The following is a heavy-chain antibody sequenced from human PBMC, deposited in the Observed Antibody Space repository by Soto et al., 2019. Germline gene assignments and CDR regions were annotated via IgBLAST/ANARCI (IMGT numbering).Heavy chain of an antibody. Sequence: KASETLSLTCTVSGGSISSGGYYWSWIRQHPGKGLEWIGYIYYSGSTYYNPSLKSRVTISVDTSKNQFSLKLSSVTAADTAVYYCVRQAKLTTVTANVGYYYGLDVWGQGTTVTVSS. D-gene: IGHD4-4*01. CDR2: IYYSGST. CDR3: VRQAKLTTVTANVGYYYGLDV. V-gene: IGHV4-31*03. CDR1: GGSISSGGYY. J-gene: IGHJ6*02.